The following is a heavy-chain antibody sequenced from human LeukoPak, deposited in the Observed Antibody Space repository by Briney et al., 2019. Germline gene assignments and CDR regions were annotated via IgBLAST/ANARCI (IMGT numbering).Heavy chain of an antibody. J-gene: IGHJ4*02. CDR3: ARANYYDSTGYLPVVYPSDY. CDR1: GGSIRSGDFY. CDR2: IYHSGST. Sequence: PSQTLSLTCTVSGGSIRSGDFYWSWIRQDPAKGLEWIGYIYHSGSTYYNPSLKSRVTMSLDTSKNQFSLKLRSVTAADTAVYYCARANYYDSTGYLPVVYPSDYWGQGTLVTVSS. D-gene: IGHD3-22*01. V-gene: IGHV4-31*03.